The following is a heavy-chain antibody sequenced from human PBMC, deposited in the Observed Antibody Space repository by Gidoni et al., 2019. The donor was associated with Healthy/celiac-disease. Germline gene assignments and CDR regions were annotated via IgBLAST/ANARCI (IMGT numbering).Heavy chain of an antibody. V-gene: IGHV3-72*01. CDR1: GFTFSDNH. J-gene: IGHJ6*03. CDR3: ARLGRLELRSSSRGYYYYMDV. D-gene: IGHD1-7*01. CDR2: TRNKTNSYAT. Sequence: EVQLVESGGGLVQTGGSLRLSCAASGFTFSDNHMDRVRQAPGKGLEWVGGTRNKTNSYATESAASVKGRFTISRDDSKNSLYLQMNSLKTEDTAVYYCARLGRLELRSSSRGYYYYMDVWGKGTTVTVSS.